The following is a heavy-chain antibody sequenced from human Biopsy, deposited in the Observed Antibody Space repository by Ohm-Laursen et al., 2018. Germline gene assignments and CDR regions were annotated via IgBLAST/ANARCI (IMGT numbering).Heavy chain of an antibody. CDR1: GFTFSGYA. Sequence: SLRLSCSASGFTFSGYAMSWVRQGPEKGLEWVSTISSSSDNIYYVDSVKSRFTISRDNAKNSLYLQMNSLRAEDTAVYYCARSRGSSGIATIYYYGMDVWGQGTTVTVSS. D-gene: IGHD3-10*01. CDR2: ISSSSDNI. CDR3: ARSRGSSGIATIYYYGMDV. J-gene: IGHJ6*02. V-gene: IGHV3-21*01.